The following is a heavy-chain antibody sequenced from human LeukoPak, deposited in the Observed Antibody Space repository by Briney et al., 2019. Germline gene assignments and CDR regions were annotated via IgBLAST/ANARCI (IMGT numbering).Heavy chain of an antibody. Sequence: GGSLRLSCAASGFTFSSYSMNWVRQAPGKGLEWVSAISGSGGSTYYADSVKGRFTISRDNSKNTLYLQMNSLRAEDTAVYYCAKRYDSSGFDYWGQGTLVTVSS. J-gene: IGHJ4*02. CDR2: ISGSGGST. D-gene: IGHD3-22*01. CDR1: GFTFSSYS. V-gene: IGHV3-23*01. CDR3: AKRYDSSGFDY.